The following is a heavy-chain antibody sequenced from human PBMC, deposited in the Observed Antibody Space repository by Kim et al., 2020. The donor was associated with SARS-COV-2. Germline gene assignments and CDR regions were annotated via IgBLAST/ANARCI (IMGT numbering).Heavy chain of an antibody. CDR2: ISSSSSYI. D-gene: IGHD3-10*01. CDR1: GFTFSSYS. CDR3: ARAPGKGITISFFDY. V-gene: IGHV3-21*01. J-gene: IGHJ4*02. Sequence: GGSLRLSCAASGFTFSSYSMNWVRQAPGKGLEWVSSISSSSSYIYYADSVKGRFTISRDNAKNSLYLQMNSLRAEDTAVYYCARAPGKGITISFFDYWGQGTLVTVSS.